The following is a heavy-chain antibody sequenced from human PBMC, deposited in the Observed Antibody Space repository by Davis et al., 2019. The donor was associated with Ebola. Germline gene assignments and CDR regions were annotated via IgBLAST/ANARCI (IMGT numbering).Heavy chain of an antibody. V-gene: IGHV4-34*01. CDR1: GGSFSGYY. D-gene: IGHD6-19*01. Sequence: GSLRLSCAVYGGSFSGYYWSWIRQPPGKGLEWIGEINHSGSTNYNPSLKSRVTISVDTSKNQFSLKLSSVTAADTAVYYCARLYSSGWFTFDPWGQGTLVTVSS. CDR3: ARLYSSGWFTFDP. J-gene: IGHJ5*02. CDR2: INHSGST.